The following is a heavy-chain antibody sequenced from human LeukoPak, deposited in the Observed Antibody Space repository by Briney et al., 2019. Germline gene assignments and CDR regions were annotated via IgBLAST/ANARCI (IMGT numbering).Heavy chain of an antibody. J-gene: IGHJ4*02. D-gene: IGHD6-19*01. CDR3: AKGTFIAVAGSLDY. V-gene: IGHV3-33*06. Sequence: GRSLRLSCAASGFTFSSYGMHWVRQAPGKGLEWVAVIWYDGSNKYYADSVKGRFTISRDNSKNTLYLQMNSLRAEDTVVYYCAKGTFIAVAGSLDYWGQGTLVTVSS. CDR2: IWYDGSNK. CDR1: GFTFSSYG.